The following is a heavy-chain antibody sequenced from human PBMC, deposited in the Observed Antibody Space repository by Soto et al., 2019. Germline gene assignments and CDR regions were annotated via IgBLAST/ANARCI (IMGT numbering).Heavy chain of an antibody. D-gene: IGHD4-17*01. V-gene: IGHV3-30-3*01. J-gene: IGHJ4*02. CDR2: ISYDGSNK. CDR3: AREMTTVTTSFAY. Sequence: QVQLVESGGGVVQPGRSLRLSCAASGFTFSSYAMHWVRQAPGKGLEWVAVISYDGSNKYYADSVKGRFTISRDNSKHPRYLQMNSLSVEDTAVYYFAREMTTVTTSFAYWGQGTLVTVSS. CDR1: GFTFSSYA.